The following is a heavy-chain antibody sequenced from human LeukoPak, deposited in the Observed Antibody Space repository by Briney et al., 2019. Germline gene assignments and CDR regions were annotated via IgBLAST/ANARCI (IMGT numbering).Heavy chain of an antibody. Sequence: GGSLRLSCAASGFSFSDCYMSWFRQAPGKGLEWISYISSSGRTIHYADSVKGRLTISRDNAKNSLYLQIDSLRVEDTAVYYCARELTYYYDSSGFDYWGQGTLVTVSS. J-gene: IGHJ4*02. CDR1: GFSFSDCY. D-gene: IGHD3-22*01. CDR3: ARELTYYYDSSGFDY. CDR2: ISSSGRTI. V-gene: IGHV3-11*01.